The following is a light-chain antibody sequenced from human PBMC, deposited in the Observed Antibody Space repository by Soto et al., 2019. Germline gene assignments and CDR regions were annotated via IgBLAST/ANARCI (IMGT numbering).Light chain of an antibody. J-gene: IGKJ5*01. CDR3: QQHNQWPIT. V-gene: IGKV3-11*01. CDR2: DAS. Sequence: IVLTQSPATLSLSPGERATLSCRASQTVSRYLAWYQQKPGQAPRLLIYDASNRATGIPARFSGSGSGTEFTLTINSLQSEDSAVYYCQQHNQWPITFGQGTRLEIK. CDR1: QTVSRY.